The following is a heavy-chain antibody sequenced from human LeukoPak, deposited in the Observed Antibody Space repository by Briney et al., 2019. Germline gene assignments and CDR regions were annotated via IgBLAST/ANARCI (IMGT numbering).Heavy chain of an antibody. V-gene: IGHV3-7*01. J-gene: IGHJ4*02. CDR3: ITTVVTL. Sequence: GGSLRLSCAASGFTFISYWMSWVRQAPGKGLEWVANIKQDGSEKYYVDSVKGRFTISRDNAKNPLYLQMNSLRAEDTAVYYCITTVVTLGGQGTLVTVSS. D-gene: IGHD4-23*01. CDR2: IKQDGSEK. CDR1: GFTFISYW.